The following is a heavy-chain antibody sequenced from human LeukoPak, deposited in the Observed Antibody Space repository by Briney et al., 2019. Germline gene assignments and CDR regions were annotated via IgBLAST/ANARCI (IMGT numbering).Heavy chain of an antibody. J-gene: IGHJ4*02. CDR1: GFTFSSYA. CDR2: ISYDGSNK. CDR3: ARAPPSAKGLYDY. D-gene: IGHD2-15*01. V-gene: IGHV3-30-3*01. Sequence: GRSLRLSCAASGFTFSSYAMHWVRQAPGKGLXXVAVISYDGSNKYYADSVKGRFTISRDNSKNTLYLQMNSLRAEDTAVYYRARAPPSAKGLYDYWGQGTLVTVSS.